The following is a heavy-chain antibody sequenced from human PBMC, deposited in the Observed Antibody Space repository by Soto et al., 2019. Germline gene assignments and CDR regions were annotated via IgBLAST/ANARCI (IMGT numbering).Heavy chain of an antibody. J-gene: IGHJ5*02. CDR2: INHSVST. CDR1: CGSFSGYY. CDR3: ATRAAYGDYGVGWFDP. Sequence: SATLSLTCAVYCGSFSGYYWIWIRQPPGKGLEWIGEINHSVSTNYNPSLKIRVTISVDTSKNQFSLKLSSVTAADTAVYYCATRAAYGDYGVGWFDPWGQGTLVTVSS. D-gene: IGHD4-17*01. V-gene: IGHV4-34*09.